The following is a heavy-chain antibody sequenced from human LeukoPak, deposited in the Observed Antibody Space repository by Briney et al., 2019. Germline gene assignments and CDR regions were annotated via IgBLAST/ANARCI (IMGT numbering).Heavy chain of an antibody. CDR3: ARDRYCSGGSCYGGEGWFDP. Sequence: GGSLRLSCAASGFTFSSYWMHWVRQAPGKGLVWVSRINSDGSSTGYADSVKGRFTISRDNAKNTLYLQMNSLRAEDTAVYYCARDRYCSGGSCYGGEGWFDPWGQGTLVTVSS. V-gene: IGHV3-74*01. CDR1: GFTFSSYW. D-gene: IGHD2-15*01. CDR2: INSDGSST. J-gene: IGHJ5*02.